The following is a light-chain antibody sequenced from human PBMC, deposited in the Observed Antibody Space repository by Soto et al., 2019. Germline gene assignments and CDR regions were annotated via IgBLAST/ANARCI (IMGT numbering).Light chain of an antibody. J-gene: IGKJ1*01. Sequence: IRMTQSPSTLPASVGDRVTITCRANQSISTWLAWYQQKPGKAPNLLIYKASRLETGVPSRFSGSGSETDFTLTITRLEPEDFAVYYCQQYSSSRTFGQGTKVDIK. CDR1: QSISTW. V-gene: IGKV1-5*03. CDR3: QQYSSSRT. CDR2: KAS.